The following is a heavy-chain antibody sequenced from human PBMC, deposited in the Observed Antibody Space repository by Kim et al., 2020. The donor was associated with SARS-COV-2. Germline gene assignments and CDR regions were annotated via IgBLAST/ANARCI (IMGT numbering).Heavy chain of an antibody. J-gene: IGHJ5*02. D-gene: IGHD3-10*01. V-gene: IGHV3-21*01. Sequence: DSVEGRLTISRDNDKNSLYLQMSSLRAEDTAVYYCARDRSPVWFREKEFDPWGQGTLVTVSS. CDR3: ARDRSPVWFREKEFDP.